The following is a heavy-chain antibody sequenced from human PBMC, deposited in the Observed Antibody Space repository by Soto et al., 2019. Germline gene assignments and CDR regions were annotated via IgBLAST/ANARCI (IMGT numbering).Heavy chain of an antibody. CDR3: ARARPLTGYGYGYHYFDY. V-gene: IGHV4-31*03. J-gene: IGHJ4*02. Sequence: PSETLSLTCTVSGGSISSGGYYWSWIRQHPGKGLEWIGYIYYSGSTYYNPSLKSRVTISVDTSKNQFSLKLSSVTAADTAVYYCARARPLTGYGYGYHYFDYWGQGTLVTVSS. CDR1: GGSISSGGYY. CDR2: IYYSGST. D-gene: IGHD5-18*01.